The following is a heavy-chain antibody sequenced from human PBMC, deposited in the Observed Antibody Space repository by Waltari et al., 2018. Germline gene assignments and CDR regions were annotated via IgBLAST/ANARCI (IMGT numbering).Heavy chain of an antibody. D-gene: IGHD3-10*01. CDR1: GGSFSGYY. CDR3: ARGQAGRGVIISPTRKVYGMDV. CDR2: INHSGST. V-gene: IGHV4-34*01. Sequence: QVQLQQWGAGLLKPSETLSLTCAVYGGSFSGYYWSWIRQPPGKGLEWIGEINHSGSTNSPPALKSRVTIAVDTSKNQFSLKLSSVTAADTAVYYCARGQAGRGVIISPTRKVYGMDVWGQGTTVTVSS. J-gene: IGHJ6*02.